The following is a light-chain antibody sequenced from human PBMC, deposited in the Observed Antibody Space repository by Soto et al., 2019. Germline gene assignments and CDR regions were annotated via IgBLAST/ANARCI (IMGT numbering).Light chain of an antibody. CDR3: QQYSNWPPWT. V-gene: IGKV3-15*01. Sequence: ETVMTQSPATLSVSPGERATLSCRASQSVSSKLAWYQQKPGQATRLLIYDASTRATGIPARFSGSGSETEFALTISSRQSEDFAVYYCQQYSNWPPWTFGQGTKVEI. CDR2: DAS. J-gene: IGKJ1*01. CDR1: QSVSSK.